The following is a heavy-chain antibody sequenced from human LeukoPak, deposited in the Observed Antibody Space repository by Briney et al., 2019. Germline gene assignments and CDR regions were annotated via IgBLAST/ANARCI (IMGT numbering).Heavy chain of an antibody. Sequence: GGSLRLSCAASGFTFSSYEMNWGRQAPGEGLEWVSYISSSGSAIYYADSVKGRFTISRDNAKNSLYLQMNSLRAEDTAVYYCARDTSDNGGNSGGVDYWGQGTLVTVSS. V-gene: IGHV3-48*03. CDR1: GFTFSSYE. D-gene: IGHD4-23*01. CDR2: ISSSGSAI. CDR3: ARDTSDNGGNSGGVDY. J-gene: IGHJ4*02.